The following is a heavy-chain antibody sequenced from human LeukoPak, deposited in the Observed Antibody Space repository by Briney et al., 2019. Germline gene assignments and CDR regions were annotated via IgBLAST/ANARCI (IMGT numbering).Heavy chain of an antibody. D-gene: IGHD2-2*01. CDR1: GGSISSYY. CDR3: ARDSASSTSAYFDY. CDR2: IYYSGST. J-gene: IGHJ4*02. V-gene: IGHV4-59*01. Sequence: SETLSLTCTVSGGSISSYYWSWIRQPPGKGLEWIGYIYYSGSTNYNPSPKSRVTISVDTSKNQFPLKLSSVTAADTAVYYCARDSASSTSAYFDYWGQGTLVTVSS.